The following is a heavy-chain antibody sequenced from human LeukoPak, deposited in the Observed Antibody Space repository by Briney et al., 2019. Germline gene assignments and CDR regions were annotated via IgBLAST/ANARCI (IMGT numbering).Heavy chain of an antibody. D-gene: IGHD3-22*01. CDR2: IYYSGST. CDR1: GGSISSSSYY. V-gene: IGHV4-39*01. J-gene: IGHJ3*02. CDR3: EMTTGRYDSSGYLGAFDI. Sequence: SETLSLTCTVSGGSISSSSYYWGWIRQPPGKGLEWIGSIYYSGSTYYNPSLKSRVTISVDTSKNQFSLKLSSVTAADTAVYYCEMTTGRYDSSGYLGAFDIWGQGTMVTVSS.